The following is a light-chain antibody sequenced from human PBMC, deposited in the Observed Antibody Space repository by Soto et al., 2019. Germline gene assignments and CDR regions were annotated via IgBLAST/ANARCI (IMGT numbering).Light chain of an antibody. CDR2: GAS. Sequence: EVVMTQSPATLSVSPGERVTLSCRASQSINAHLAWYQQKPGQAPRLLIHGASTRATGIPARFSGSGFGTEFILTISSLQSEDFGGYYCQQYNTWLLTFGQGTKVEIQ. CDR1: QSINAH. J-gene: IGKJ1*01. V-gene: IGKV3-15*01. CDR3: QQYNTWLLT.